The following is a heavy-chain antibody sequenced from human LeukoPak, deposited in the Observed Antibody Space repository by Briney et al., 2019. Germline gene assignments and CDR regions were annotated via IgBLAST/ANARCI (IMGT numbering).Heavy chain of an antibody. CDR1: RFTVCNNH. D-gene: IGHD6-19*01. CDR2: IYNGDNT. V-gene: IGHV3-66*01. Sequence: GGSLRLSCVASRFTVCNNHVNWVRQAPGEGLGWVSVIYNGDNTYYDDSVQGRLTISKDNYKNTMYLQMNRLRHEDTAVYFCARASRWLAFDNWGQGTLVTVSS. J-gene: IGHJ4*02. CDR3: ARASRWLAFDN.